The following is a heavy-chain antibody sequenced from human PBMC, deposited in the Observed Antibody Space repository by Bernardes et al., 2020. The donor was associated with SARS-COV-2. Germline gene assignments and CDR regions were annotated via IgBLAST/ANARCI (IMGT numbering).Heavy chain of an antibody. J-gene: IGHJ4*02. CDR1: GYSFVSYW. V-gene: IGHV5-51*01. CDR3: ARQSQYASGWSDY. Sequence: GESLKISCKGSGYSFVSYWIGWVRQRPGKGLEWMGIIFPGDSATKYSPSFQGQVTISADKSLNTASLQWSSLKASDTAIYYCARQSQYASGWSDYWGQGTLVTVSS. D-gene: IGHD6-19*01. CDR2: IFPGDSAT.